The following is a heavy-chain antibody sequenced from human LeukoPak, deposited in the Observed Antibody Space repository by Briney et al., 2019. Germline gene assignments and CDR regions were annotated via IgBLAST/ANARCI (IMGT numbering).Heavy chain of an antibody. Sequence: PSETLSLTCTVSGGSISNYYWSWIRQPPGKGLEWIGYISYSGSTNYFPSLKSRVTMSLDTSKNQLSLTLSSMTAADTAVYYCASASQWLVWGDWGQGTLVTVSS. CDR2: ISYSGST. J-gene: IGHJ1*01. D-gene: IGHD6-19*01. V-gene: IGHV4-59*12. CDR3: ASASQWLVWGD. CDR1: GGSISNYY.